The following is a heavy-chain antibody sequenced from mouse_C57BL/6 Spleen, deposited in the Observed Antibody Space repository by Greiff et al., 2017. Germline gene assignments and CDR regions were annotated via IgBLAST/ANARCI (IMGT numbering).Heavy chain of an antibody. J-gene: IGHJ3*01. D-gene: IGHD1-1*01. CDR2: INPKNGGT. Sequence: EVQLQQSGPELVKPGASVKISCKASGYTFTDYYMNWVKQSHGKSLEWIGDINPKNGGTSYNQKFKGKATLTVDKSSSTAYMELRSLTSADSAVYYCARRTVVDPFAYWGQGTLVTVSA. CDR3: ARRTVVDPFAY. CDR1: GYTFTDYY. V-gene: IGHV1-26*01.